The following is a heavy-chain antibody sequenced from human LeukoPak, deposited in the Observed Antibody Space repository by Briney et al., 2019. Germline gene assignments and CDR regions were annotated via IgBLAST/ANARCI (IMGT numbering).Heavy chain of an antibody. Sequence: GGSLRLSCAASGFTFSAYAMHWFHQAPGKGLGWVALISYDGNNKHYPDSVKGRFIISRDNSKNTLFLEVNSLRTEDTAVYYCAKYSRPGEDYASEYYYGNHYYYGMDVWGHGTTVIVSS. V-gene: IGHV3-30*18. D-gene: IGHD3-10*01. J-gene: IGHJ6*02. CDR2: ISYDGNNK. CDR1: GFTFSAYA. CDR3: AKYSRPGEDYASEYYYGNHYYYGMDV.